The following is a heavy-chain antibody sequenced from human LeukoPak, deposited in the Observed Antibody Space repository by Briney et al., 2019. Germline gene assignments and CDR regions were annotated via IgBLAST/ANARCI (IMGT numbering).Heavy chain of an antibody. Sequence: GRSLRLSCAASGFTFSSYGMHWVRQAPGKGLEWVAVIWYDGSNKYYADSVKGRFTISRDNSKNTLYLQMNNLRAEDTAVYYCARRDGDNDRGFDVWGQGTLVIVSS. CDR3: ARRDGDNDRGFDV. V-gene: IGHV3-33*01. D-gene: IGHD4-23*01. CDR1: GFTFSSYG. CDR2: IWYDGSNK. J-gene: IGHJ4*02.